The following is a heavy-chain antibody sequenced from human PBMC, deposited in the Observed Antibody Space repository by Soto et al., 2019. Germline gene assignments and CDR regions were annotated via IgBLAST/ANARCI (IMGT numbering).Heavy chain of an antibody. CDR1: GGSFSGYY. CDR3: AGELYGYIQAALQLLSWFDP. V-gene: IGHV4-34*01. J-gene: IGHJ5*02. Sequence: PSETLSLTCAVYGGSFSGYYWSRIRQPPGKGLEWIGEINHSGSTNYNPSLKSRVTISVDTSKNQFSLKLSSVTAADTAVYYCAGELYGYIQAALQLLSWFDPWGQGTLVTVSS. D-gene: IGHD1-26*01. CDR2: INHSGST.